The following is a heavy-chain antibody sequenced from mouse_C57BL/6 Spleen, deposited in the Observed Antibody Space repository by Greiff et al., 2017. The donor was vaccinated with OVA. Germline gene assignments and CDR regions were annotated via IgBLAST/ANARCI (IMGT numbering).Heavy chain of an antibody. J-gene: IGHJ3*01. V-gene: IGHV10-3*01. CDR3: EREDYDGPWFAD. D-gene: IGHD2-4*01. CDR2: IRSKSSDYAT. Sequence: EVQLVESGGGLVQPKGSLKLSCAASGFTFNTYAMHWVRQAPGKGLEWVARIRSKSSDYATYYADSVKDRFTISRDESKSMLHMKMNNLKTEDTAMYDCEREDYDGPWFADWGQGTLVTVSA. CDR1: GFTFNTYA.